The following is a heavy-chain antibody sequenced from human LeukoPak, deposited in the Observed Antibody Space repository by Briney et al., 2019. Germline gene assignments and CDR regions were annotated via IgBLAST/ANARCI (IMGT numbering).Heavy chain of an antibody. J-gene: IGHJ4*02. D-gene: IGHD3-3*01. CDR1: GGSITSYY. V-gene: IGHV4-4*09. Sequence: SETLSLTCSVSGGSITSYYWSWIRQPPGKGLEWLGHIYTNGSTNDNPSLKSRVTISVDTPKKQFSLKLSSVTAADTAVYYCARLAHGFWGGPEGEYFDYWGQGTLVTVSS. CDR2: IYTNGST. CDR3: ARLAHGFWGGPEGEYFDY.